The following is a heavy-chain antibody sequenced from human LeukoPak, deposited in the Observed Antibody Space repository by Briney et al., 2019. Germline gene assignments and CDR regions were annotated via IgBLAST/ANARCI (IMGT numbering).Heavy chain of an antibody. D-gene: IGHD2-2*01. Sequence: SQTLSLTCTVSGGSISSGDYYWSWIRQPPGKGLEWIGYIYYSGSTYYNPSLKSRVTISVDTSKNQFSLKLSSVTAADTAVYYCGSLIVVVPAAIPRDAFDIWGQGTMVTVSS. CDR3: GSLIVVVPAAIPRDAFDI. V-gene: IGHV4-30-4*08. CDR1: GGSISSGDYY. CDR2: IYYSGST. J-gene: IGHJ3*02.